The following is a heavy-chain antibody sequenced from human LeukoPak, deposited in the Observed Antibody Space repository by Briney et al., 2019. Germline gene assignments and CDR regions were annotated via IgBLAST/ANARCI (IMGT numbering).Heavy chain of an antibody. J-gene: IGHJ5*02. Sequence: ASVKVSCKASGYTFTGYYMHWVRQAPGQGLEWMGWINPNSGGTNYAQKFQGRVTMTRDTSISTAYMELSRLRSDDTAVYYCARDMSLYGDPGDDRFDPWGQGTLVTVSS. D-gene: IGHD4-17*01. CDR3: ARDMSLYGDPGDDRFDP. CDR1: GYTFTGYY. CDR2: INPNSGGT. V-gene: IGHV1-2*02.